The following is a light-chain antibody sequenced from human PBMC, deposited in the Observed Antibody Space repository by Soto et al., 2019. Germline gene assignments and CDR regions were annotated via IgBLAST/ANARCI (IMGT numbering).Light chain of an antibody. CDR3: QQRSKWPVT. Sequence: EIVLTQSPDTLSLSPGERAIFSCRTSQSIGSTLAWYQHKPGQAPRLLIYDASKRATGIPARFSGSGSGTDFTLTSSSLEPEDFAVYFCQQRSKWPVTFGPGTTVDLK. CDR2: DAS. CDR1: QSIGST. V-gene: IGKV3-11*01. J-gene: IGKJ3*01.